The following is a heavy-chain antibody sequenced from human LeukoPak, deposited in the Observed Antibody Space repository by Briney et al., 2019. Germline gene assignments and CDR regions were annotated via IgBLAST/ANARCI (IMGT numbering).Heavy chain of an antibody. CDR1: GFTFSTCW. CDR2: IKQDGSEN. J-gene: IGHJ4*02. CDR3: ARVVGAAPDY. D-gene: IGHD1-26*01. V-gene: IGHV3-7*03. Sequence: GGSLRLSCAAFGFTFSTCWMCWVRQAPGKGLEWVATIKQDGSENYYVDSVKGRFTISRDNAKNSLFLQMNSLRAEDTAVYYCARVVGAAPDYWGQGTLVTVSS.